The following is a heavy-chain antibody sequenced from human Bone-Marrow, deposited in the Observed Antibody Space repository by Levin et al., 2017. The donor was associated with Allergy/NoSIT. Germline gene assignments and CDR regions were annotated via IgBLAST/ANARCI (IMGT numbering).Heavy chain of an antibody. Sequence: PGGSLRLSCQGSGYTFTSHWIAWLRQMPGKGPELVGIIYPGDSETRYSPPFQGQVAISADESSSTAYLQWRSLKVSDTATYYCARTPPSCGTTCYLYWYFDLGGRGTQVTVSS. CDR3: ARTPPSCGTTCYLYWYFDL. CDR1: GYTFTSHW. CDR2: IYPGDSET. V-gene: IGHV5-51*01. J-gene: IGHJ2*01. D-gene: IGHD2/OR15-2a*01.